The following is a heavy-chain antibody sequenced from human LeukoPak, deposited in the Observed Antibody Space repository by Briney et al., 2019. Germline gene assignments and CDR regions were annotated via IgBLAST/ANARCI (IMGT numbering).Heavy chain of an antibody. Sequence: SVKVSCKASGGTFSSYAISWVRQAPGQGLEWMGGIIPIFGTANYAQRFQGRVTITADESTSTAYMELSSLRSEDMAVYYCASADYYDSSGPNWFDPWGQGTLVTVSS. D-gene: IGHD3-22*01. CDR3: ASADYYDSSGPNWFDP. V-gene: IGHV1-69*13. CDR1: GGTFSSYA. CDR2: IIPIFGTA. J-gene: IGHJ5*02.